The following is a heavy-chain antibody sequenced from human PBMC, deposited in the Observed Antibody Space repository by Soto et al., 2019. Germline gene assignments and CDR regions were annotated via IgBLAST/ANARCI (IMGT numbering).Heavy chain of an antibody. CDR1: GYTFTSYG. J-gene: IGHJ4*02. V-gene: IGHV1-18*01. Sequence: KVSCKASGYTFTSYGISWVRQAPGQGLEWMGWISAYNGNTNYAQKLQGRVTMTTDTSTSTAYMELRSLRSDDTAVYYCATSYDSSGYYYVPYFDYWGQGTLVTVSS. CDR2: ISAYNGNT. CDR3: ATSYDSSGYYYVPYFDY. D-gene: IGHD3-22*01.